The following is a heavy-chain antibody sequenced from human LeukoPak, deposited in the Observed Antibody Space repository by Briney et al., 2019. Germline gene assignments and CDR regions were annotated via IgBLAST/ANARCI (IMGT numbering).Heavy chain of an antibody. Sequence: PGGSLRLSCAASGFTFSSYAMSWVRQAPGKGLEWVSAISGSGSSTYYADSVKGRFTISRDNSKNTLYLQMNSLRAEDRAVYYCAKDRSPGWPPLLVGFDYWGQGTLVTVSS. D-gene: IGHD5-24*01. J-gene: IGHJ4*02. V-gene: IGHV3-23*01. CDR1: GFTFSSYA. CDR3: AKDRSPGWPPLLVGFDY. CDR2: ISGSGSST.